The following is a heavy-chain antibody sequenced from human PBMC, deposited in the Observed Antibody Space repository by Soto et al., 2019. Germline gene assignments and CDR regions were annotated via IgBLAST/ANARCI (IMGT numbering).Heavy chain of an antibody. CDR1: GGTFNKYA. V-gene: IGHV1-69*13. CDR3: ARQFDYDTSGYYYAY. D-gene: IGHD3-22*01. CDR2: IIPLFGTA. J-gene: IGHJ4*02. Sequence: GASVKVSFKASGGTFNKYAIDWVRQAPGQGLEWMGGIIPLFGTANYAQKFQGRVTITADEATSTAYMELTSLRSEDTAVYYCARQFDYDTSGYYYAYWGQGTLVTVSS.